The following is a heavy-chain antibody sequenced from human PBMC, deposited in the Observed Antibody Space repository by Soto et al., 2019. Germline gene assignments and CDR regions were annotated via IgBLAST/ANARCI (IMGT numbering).Heavy chain of an antibody. CDR3: ARGSGLTYFDY. D-gene: IGHD3-10*01. CDR2: INAGNGNT. Sequence: GASVKVSCKASGYTFTSYAMHWVRQAPGQRLEWMGWINAGNGNTKCSQKFQGRVTITRDTSASTAYMELSSLRSEDTAVYYCARGSGLTYFDYWGQGTLVTVSS. J-gene: IGHJ4*02. V-gene: IGHV1-3*01. CDR1: GYTFTSYA.